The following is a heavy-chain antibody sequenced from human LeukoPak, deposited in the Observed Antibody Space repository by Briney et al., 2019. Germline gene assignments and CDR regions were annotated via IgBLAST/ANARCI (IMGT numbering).Heavy chain of an antibody. J-gene: IGHJ3*02. Sequence: GGSLRLSCAASGFSFSTYALHWVRQAPGKGLEWVAVISYDGNKIYYADSVKGRFTISRDSSKNTLDLQMDSLRAEDTALYYCAKDTGRPTDAITMEDNAFDIWGQGTTVTVSS. CDR1: GFSFSTYA. CDR3: AKDTGRPTDAITMEDNAFDI. D-gene: IGHD3-3*01. V-gene: IGHV3-30-3*01. CDR2: ISYDGNKI.